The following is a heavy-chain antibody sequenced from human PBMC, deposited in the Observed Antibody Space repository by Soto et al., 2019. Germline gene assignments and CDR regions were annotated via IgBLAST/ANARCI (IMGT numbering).Heavy chain of an antibody. D-gene: IGHD1-26*01. CDR3: ARDLGVGAASDY. Sequence: QVQLVQSGAEVKKPGASVKVSCKASGYTFTSYAMHWVRQAPGQRLDWMGWINAGNGNTKYSQKFQGRVTITRDTPASTAYMELSSLRSEDTAVYYCARDLGVGAASDYWGQGTLVTVSS. CDR1: GYTFTSYA. J-gene: IGHJ4*02. CDR2: INAGNGNT. V-gene: IGHV1-3*01.